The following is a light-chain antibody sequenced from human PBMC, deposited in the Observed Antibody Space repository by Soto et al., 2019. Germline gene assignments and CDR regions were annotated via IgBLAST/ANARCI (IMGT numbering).Light chain of an antibody. Sequence: DIVMTQSRLSLPVTPGEPASISCRSSQSLLHSNGYNYLDWYLQKPGQSPQLLIYLGSNRASGVPDRFSGSGSGTDFTLKISRVEAEDVGVYYCMQALQTPRFTFGPGTKVDIK. CDR2: LGS. J-gene: IGKJ3*01. CDR1: QSLLHSNGYNY. V-gene: IGKV2-28*01. CDR3: MQALQTPRFT.